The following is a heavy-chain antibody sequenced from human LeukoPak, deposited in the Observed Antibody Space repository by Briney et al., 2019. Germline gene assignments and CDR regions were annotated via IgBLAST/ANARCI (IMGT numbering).Heavy chain of an antibody. CDR2: ITTSDGNT. CDR1: GYTFSSYT. V-gene: IGHV3-23*01. Sequence: GGSLRLSCAASGYTFSSYTMSWVRQAPGKGLEWVSTITTSDGNTYYADSVKGRFTVSRDNSKNTLFLQMNSLRAEDTAVYYCAKDGGLWVSAHWGDSWGRGTLVTVSS. J-gene: IGHJ4*02. CDR3: AKDGGLWVSAHWGDS. D-gene: IGHD7-27*01.